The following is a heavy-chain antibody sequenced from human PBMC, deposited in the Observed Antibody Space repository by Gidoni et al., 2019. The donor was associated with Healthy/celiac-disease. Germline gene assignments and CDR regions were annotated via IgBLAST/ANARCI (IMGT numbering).Heavy chain of an antibody. J-gene: IGHJ5*02. CDR3: ARDRQWRFDP. D-gene: IGHD6-19*01. CDR2: INTYSGDT. Sequence: QVQPVQSGAEVKKPGASVRVSCKASGYSFTSYGISWVRQAPGQGLEWMGWINTYSGDTNYAQKLQGRVTMTKDTSTSTAYMELRSLRSDDTAVFYCARDRQWRFDPWGQGTLVTVSS. CDR1: GYSFTSYG. V-gene: IGHV1-18*01.